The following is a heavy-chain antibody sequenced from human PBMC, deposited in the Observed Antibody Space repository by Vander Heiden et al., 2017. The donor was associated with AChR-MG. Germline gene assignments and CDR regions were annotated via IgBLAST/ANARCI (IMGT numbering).Heavy chain of an antibody. CDR2: ISSSSSTI. CDR1: GFTFSSYS. V-gene: IGHV3-48*02. CDR3: ARDFVGGIDY. D-gene: IGHD2-15*01. J-gene: IGHJ4*02. Sequence: EVQLVESGGGLVQPGGSLSLSCAASGFTFSSYSMNWVRQAPGKGLEWVSYISSSSSTIYYADSVKGRFTISRDNAKNSLYLQINSLRDEDTAVYYCARDFVGGIDYWGQGTLVTVSS.